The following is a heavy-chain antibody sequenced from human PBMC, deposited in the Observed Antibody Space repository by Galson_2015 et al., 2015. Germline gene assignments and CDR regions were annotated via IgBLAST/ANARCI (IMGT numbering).Heavy chain of an antibody. CDR3: ARGRVSSGAGADY. J-gene: IGHJ4*02. CDR1: GYTFTSYD. CDR2: MNPNRGNT. Sequence: SVKVSCKASGYTFTSYDINWVRQATGQGLEWMGWMNPNRGNTGYAQKFQGRVTMTRNTSISTAYMELSSLRSEDTAVYYCARGRVSSGAGADYWGQGTLVTVSS. V-gene: IGHV1-8*01. D-gene: IGHD6-6*01.